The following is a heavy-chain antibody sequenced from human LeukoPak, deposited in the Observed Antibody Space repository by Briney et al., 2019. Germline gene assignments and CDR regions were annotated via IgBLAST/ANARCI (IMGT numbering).Heavy chain of an antibody. CDR3: ARRVSASGRDYFDY. CDR2: IFYGGST. CDR1: GCSISRQY. J-gene: IGHJ4*02. V-gene: IGHV4-59*08. D-gene: IGHD2-2*01. Sequence: SETLSLTCTVCGCSISRQYLSWLRQPPGKGLDGIGHIFYGGSTTYNPSLQSRVTISVDTSQNHFSLKLSSVTAADTAVYYCARRVSASGRDYFDYWGQGTLVTVSS.